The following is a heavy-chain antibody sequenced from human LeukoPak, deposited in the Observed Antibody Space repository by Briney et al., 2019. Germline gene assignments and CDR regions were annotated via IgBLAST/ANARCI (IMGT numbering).Heavy chain of an antibody. CDR3: ARVFQLTNYYYYYMDV. Sequence: ASVKVSCKASGYTFTSYGISWVRQAPGQGLEWMGWISAYNGNTNYAQKLQGRVTMTTDTSTSTAYMELRSLRSDDTAVYYCARVFQLTNYYYYYMDVWGKGTTVTVSS. CDR2: ISAYNGNT. V-gene: IGHV1-18*01. CDR1: GYTFTSYG. J-gene: IGHJ6*03. D-gene: IGHD2-2*01.